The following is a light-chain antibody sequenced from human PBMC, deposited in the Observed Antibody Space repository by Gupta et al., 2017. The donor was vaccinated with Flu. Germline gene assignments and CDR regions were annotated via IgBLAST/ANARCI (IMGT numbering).Light chain of an antibody. V-gene: IGKV1-5*03. J-gene: IGKJ1*01. CDR1: QSISSW. Sequence: DIQMTQSPSTLSASVGDRVTITCRASQSISSWLAWYQQKPGKAPKLLIYKASSLGSGVPSRFSGSGSGTEFTLTISSLQPDDFATYYCQQDNSSPWTFGQGTKVEIK. CDR3: QQDNSSPWT. CDR2: KAS.